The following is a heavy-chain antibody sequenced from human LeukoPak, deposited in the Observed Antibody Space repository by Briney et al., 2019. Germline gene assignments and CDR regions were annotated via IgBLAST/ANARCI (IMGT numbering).Heavy chain of an antibody. D-gene: IGHD6-6*01. CDR2: ISAYNGNT. Sequence: ASVKVSCKASGYTFTSYGICWVRQAPGQGLEWMGWISAYNGNTKYAQKLQGRVTMTTDTSTSTAYMELRSLRSDDTAVYYCASEVSRDYYGMDVWGQGTTVTVSS. CDR3: ASEVSRDYYGMDV. V-gene: IGHV1-18*01. CDR1: GYTFTSYG. J-gene: IGHJ6*02.